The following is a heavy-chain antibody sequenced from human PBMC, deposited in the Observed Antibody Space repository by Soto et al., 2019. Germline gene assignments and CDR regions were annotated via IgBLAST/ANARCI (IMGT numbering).Heavy chain of an antibody. CDR2: MNPNSGNT. D-gene: IGHD2-15*01. J-gene: IGHJ3*02. Sequence: QVQLVQSGAEVKKPGASVKVSCKASGYTFTSYDINWVRQATGQGLEWMGWMNPNSGNTGYAQKFQGRVTMTRNTSKSTANMDLSSLRSEDTAVYYCARAKGERYCSGGSCYPKGDAFDIWGQGTMVTVSS. CDR1: GYTFTSYD. CDR3: ARAKGERYCSGGSCYPKGDAFDI. V-gene: IGHV1-8*01.